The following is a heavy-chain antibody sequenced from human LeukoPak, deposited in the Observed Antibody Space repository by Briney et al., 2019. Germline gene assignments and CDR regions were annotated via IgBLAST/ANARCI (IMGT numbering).Heavy chain of an antibody. V-gene: IGHV4-4*07. D-gene: IGHD6-13*01. Sequence: SETLSLTCTVSGGSISSYYWSWIRQPAGKGLEWIGRIYTSGSTNYNPSLKSRVTMSVDTSKNQFSLKLSSVTAADTAVYYFAGSIAAAQLRGWFDPWGQGTLVTVSS. J-gene: IGHJ5*02. CDR2: IYTSGST. CDR1: GGSISSYY. CDR3: AGSIAAAQLRGWFDP.